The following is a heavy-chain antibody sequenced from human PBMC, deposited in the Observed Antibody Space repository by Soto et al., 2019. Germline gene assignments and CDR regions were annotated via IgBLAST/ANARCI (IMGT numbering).Heavy chain of an antibody. CDR2: IYYSGST. V-gene: IGHV4-39*01. D-gene: IGHD4-17*01. CDR3: ARLAATVTTYLSDY. Sequence: PSETLSLTCTVSGGSISSSSYYWGWIRQPSGKGLEWIGGIYYSGSTYYNPSLKSRVTISVGTSKNQFSLKLSSVTAADTAVYYCARLAATVTTYLSDYWGQGTLVTVSS. CDR1: GGSISSSSYY. J-gene: IGHJ4*02.